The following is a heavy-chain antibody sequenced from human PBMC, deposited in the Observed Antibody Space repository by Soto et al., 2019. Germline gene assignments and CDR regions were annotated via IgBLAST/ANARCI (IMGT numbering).Heavy chain of an antibody. CDR2: ISYDGSNK. Sequence: QVQLVESGGGVVQPGRSLRLSCAASGFTFSSYAMHWVRQAPGKGLEWVAVISYDGSNKYYADSVKGRFTISRDNSKNTLYLQMNSLRAEDTAVYYWARDQGPYGDYDLDYWGQGTLVTVSS. V-gene: IGHV3-30-3*01. CDR1: GFTFSSYA. D-gene: IGHD4-17*01. CDR3: ARDQGPYGDYDLDY. J-gene: IGHJ4*02.